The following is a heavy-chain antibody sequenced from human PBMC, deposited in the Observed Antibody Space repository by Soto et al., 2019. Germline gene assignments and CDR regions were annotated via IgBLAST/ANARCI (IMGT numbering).Heavy chain of an antibody. CDR1: GYSFTSYW. J-gene: IGHJ4*02. D-gene: IGHD4-17*01. V-gene: IGHV5-51*01. CDR2: IYPGDSDT. CDR3: ASSSMTTVTPFDY. Sequence: PGESLKISCKGSGYSFTSYWIGWVRQMPGKGLEWMGIIYPGDSDTRYSPSFQGQVTISADKSISTAYLQWSSLKASDTAMYYCASSSMTTVTPFDYWGQGTLVTVSS.